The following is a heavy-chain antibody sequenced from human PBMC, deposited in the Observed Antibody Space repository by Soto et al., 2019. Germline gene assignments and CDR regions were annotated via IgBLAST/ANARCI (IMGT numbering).Heavy chain of an antibody. Sequence: EVQLLESGGGLVQPGGSLRLSCAASGFTFSSYAMSWVRQAPGKGLEWVSAISGSGGSTYYADSVKGRFTISRDNSKNTLYLQMNSLRAEYTAIYYCAKLVLPAATDWYYFDYWGQGTLVTVS. D-gene: IGHD2-2*01. CDR1: GFTFSSYA. V-gene: IGHV3-23*01. J-gene: IGHJ4*02. CDR3: AKLVLPAATDWYYFDY. CDR2: ISGSGGST.